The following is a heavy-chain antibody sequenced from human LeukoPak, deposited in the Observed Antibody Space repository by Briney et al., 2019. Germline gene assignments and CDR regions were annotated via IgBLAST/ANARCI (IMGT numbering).Heavy chain of an antibody. D-gene: IGHD6-13*01. CDR1: GYTFTSYY. CDR3: ARTSSSTYYYYGMDG. CDR2: INPSGGST. Sequence: ASVKVSCKASGYTFTSYYMHWVRQAPGQGLEWMGIINPSGGSTSYAQKFQGRVTMTRDTSTSTVYMELSSLRSEDTAVYYCARTSSSTYYYYGMDGWGKGTTVTVSS. J-gene: IGHJ6*04. V-gene: IGHV1-46*01.